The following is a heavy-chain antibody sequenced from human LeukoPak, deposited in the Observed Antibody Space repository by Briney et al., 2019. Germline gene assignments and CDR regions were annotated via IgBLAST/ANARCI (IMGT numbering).Heavy chain of an antibody. CDR2: IWFDGSNK. V-gene: IGHV3-33*01. CDR3: ARVALRVVTEDY. D-gene: IGHD2-21*02. Sequence: GGSLRLSCAASGFTFSSYGMHWVRQAPGKGLEWVALIWFDGSNKYYADSVKGRFTISRDNAKNSLYLQMNSLRAEDTAVYYCARVALRVVTEDYWGQGTLVTVSS. J-gene: IGHJ4*02. CDR1: GFTFSSYG.